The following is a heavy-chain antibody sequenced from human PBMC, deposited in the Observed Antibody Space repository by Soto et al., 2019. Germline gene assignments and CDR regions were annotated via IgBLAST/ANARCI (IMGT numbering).Heavy chain of an antibody. J-gene: IGHJ4*02. CDR3: ARLAVAGTYLDY. V-gene: IGHV4-4*02. Sequence: QVQLQESGPGLVKPSGTLSLTCAVSGGSISSSNWWSWVRQPPGKGLEWIGKIYHSGSTNYKPSLKSRLTIAVDKTKNQFYLKLSSVTAANTAVYYCARLAVAGTYLDYWGQGTLVSVAS. CDR1: GGSISSSNW. D-gene: IGHD6-19*01. CDR2: IYHSGST.